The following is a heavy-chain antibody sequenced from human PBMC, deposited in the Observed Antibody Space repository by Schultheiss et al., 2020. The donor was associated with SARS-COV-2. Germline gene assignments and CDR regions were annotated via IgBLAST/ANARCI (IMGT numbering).Heavy chain of an antibody. J-gene: IGHJ4*02. Sequence: GGSLRLSCAASGFTFSSYAMHWVRQSPGKGLEWVAVISYDGSNKYYADSVKGRFTISRDNSKNTLYLQMNSLRAEDTAVYYCARGGRYSSSPFDYWGQGTLVTVSS. V-gene: IGHV3-30*04. CDR2: ISYDGSNK. CDR3: ARGGRYSSSPFDY. CDR1: GFTFSSYA. D-gene: IGHD6-6*01.